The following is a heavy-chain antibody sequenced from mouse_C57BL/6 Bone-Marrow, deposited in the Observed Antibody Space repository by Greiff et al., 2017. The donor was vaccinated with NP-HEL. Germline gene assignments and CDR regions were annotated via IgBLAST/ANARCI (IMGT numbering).Heavy chain of an antibody. CDR2: INYDGSST. J-gene: IGHJ2*01. V-gene: IGHV5-16*02. CDR1: GFTFSDYY. D-gene: IGHD6-1*01. CDR3: ARRYSSYYFDY. Sequence: EVQVVESEGGLVQPGSSMKLSCTASGFTFSDYYMAWVRQVPEKGLEWVANINYDGSSTYYLDSLKSRFIISRDNAKNILYLQMSSLKSEDTATYYCARRYSSYYFDYWGQGTTLTVSS.